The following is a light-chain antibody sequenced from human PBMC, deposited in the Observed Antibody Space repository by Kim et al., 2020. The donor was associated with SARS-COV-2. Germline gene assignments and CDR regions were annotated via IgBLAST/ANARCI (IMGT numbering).Light chain of an antibody. CDR1: QGVSSD. J-gene: IGKJ2*01. V-gene: IGKV3-15*01. CDR2: GAS. Sequence: SMSPGERATLSCRASQGVSSDLAGYQQKPGQAPRLLIYGASTRATGIPVRFSGSGSGTDFTLTISSLQSEDFALYYCQQYNNWPHTFGQGTKLEI. CDR3: QQYNNWPHT.